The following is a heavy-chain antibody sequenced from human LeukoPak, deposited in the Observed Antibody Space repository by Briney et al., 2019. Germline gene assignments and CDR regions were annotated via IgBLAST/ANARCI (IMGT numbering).Heavy chain of an antibody. D-gene: IGHD6-19*01. J-gene: IGHJ5*02. Sequence: GGSLRLSCTASGFTFGDYALSWFRQAPGKGLEWVSSTVSRGTTQYADSVKGRFTVSRDTSKNTLYLQMNSLRADDTAVYYCAKCSTSAYTTGWCNWIDPWGQGTLATVSS. V-gene: IGHV3-23*01. CDR1: GFTFGDYA. CDR3: AKCSTSAYTTGWCNWIDP. CDR2: TVSRGTT.